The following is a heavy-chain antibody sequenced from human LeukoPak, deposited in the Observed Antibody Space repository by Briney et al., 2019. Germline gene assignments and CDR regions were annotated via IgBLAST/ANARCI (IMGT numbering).Heavy chain of an antibody. CDR3: ARVDGYSGYAPADYFDY. D-gene: IGHD5-12*01. Sequence: TPSETLSLTCTVSGGSISSYYWGWIRQPPGKGLEWIGSIYYSGSTYYNPSLKSRVTISVDTSKNQFSLKLSSVTAADTAVYYCARVDGYSGYAPADYFDYWGQGTLVTVSS. J-gene: IGHJ4*02. CDR2: IYYSGST. V-gene: IGHV4-39*07. CDR1: GGSISSYY.